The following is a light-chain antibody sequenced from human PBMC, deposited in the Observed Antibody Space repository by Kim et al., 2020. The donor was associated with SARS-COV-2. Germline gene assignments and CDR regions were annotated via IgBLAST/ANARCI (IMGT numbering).Light chain of an antibody. CDR1: QSVGDTY. CDR2: GAS. Sequence: EIVLTQSPGTLSLSPGERATLSCRASQSVGDTYLAWYQQKPGRAPRLLIYGASNRATGTPDRFRGSGSGADFTLSISGLEPEDFAVYYCQQYGTSPGTFGQGTKVDIK. J-gene: IGKJ1*01. CDR3: QQYGTSPGT. V-gene: IGKV3-20*01.